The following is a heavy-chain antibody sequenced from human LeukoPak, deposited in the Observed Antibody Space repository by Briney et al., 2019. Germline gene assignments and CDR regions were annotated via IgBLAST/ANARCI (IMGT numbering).Heavy chain of an antibody. J-gene: IGHJ5*02. Sequence: PGGSLRLSCAASGFTFSSYAMNWVRQAPGKGLEWVSSISGSGGRTYYAGSVKGRFTISRDNSKNTLYLQMNSLRAEDTAVYYCARPLMFYYGSETYFWFDPWGQGTLVTVSS. CDR1: GFTFSSYA. CDR3: ARPLMFYYGSETYFWFDP. V-gene: IGHV3-23*01. CDR2: ISGSGGRT. D-gene: IGHD3-10*01.